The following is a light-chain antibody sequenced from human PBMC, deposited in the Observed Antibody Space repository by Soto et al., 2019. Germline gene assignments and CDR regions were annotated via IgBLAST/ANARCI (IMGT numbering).Light chain of an antibody. Sequence: DIQLTQSPSFLSASVGDGVTITCRASQGISSYLAWYQQRPGKAPKLLIYAASTLQSGVPSRFSGSGSGTEFTLTISSLQPEDFATYYCQQFNSYPPYTFGQGTKLEIK. CDR3: QQFNSYPPYT. V-gene: IGKV1-9*01. CDR2: AAS. J-gene: IGKJ2*01. CDR1: QGISSY.